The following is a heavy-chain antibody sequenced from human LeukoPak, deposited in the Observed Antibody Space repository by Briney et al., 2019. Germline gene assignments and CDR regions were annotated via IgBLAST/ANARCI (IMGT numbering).Heavy chain of an antibody. CDR2: ISYDGSNK. Sequence: GGSLRLSCAASGFTFSSYGMHWVRQAPGKGLEWVAVISYDGSNKYYADSVKGRFTISRGNSKNTLYLQMNSLRAEDTAVYYCANGGRAHYYYYGMDVWGQGTTVTVSS. D-gene: IGHD1-26*01. CDR3: ANGGRAHYYYYGMDV. V-gene: IGHV3-30*18. J-gene: IGHJ6*02. CDR1: GFTFSSYG.